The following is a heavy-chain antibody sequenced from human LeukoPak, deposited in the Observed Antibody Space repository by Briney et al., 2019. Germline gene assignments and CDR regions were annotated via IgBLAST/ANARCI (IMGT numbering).Heavy chain of an antibody. V-gene: IGHV3-30-3*01. CDR3: AREEGLTVTIDY. J-gene: IGHJ4*02. Sequence: GGSLRLSCAASGFTFSSYAMHWVRQAPGKGLEWVAVISYDGSNKYYADSVKGRFTISRDNPKNTLYLQMDSRRAEDTAVYYCAREEGLTVTIDYWGQGTLVTVSS. CDR1: GFTFSSYA. CDR2: ISYDGSNK. D-gene: IGHD4-17*01.